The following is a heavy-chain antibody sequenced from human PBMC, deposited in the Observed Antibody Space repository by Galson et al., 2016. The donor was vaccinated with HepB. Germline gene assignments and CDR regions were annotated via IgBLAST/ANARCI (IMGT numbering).Heavy chain of an antibody. CDR1: GASISSHY. J-gene: IGHJ5*02. Sequence: LSLTCTVSGASISSHYWGWIRQPPGKGLEWIAYIYDSGSTNYKPSLKSRVTISIDTSKNQFSLKLSSVTAADTAFYYCARDLGYDNNKWFDPWGQGTLVTVSS. CDR3: ARDLGYDNNKWFDP. V-gene: IGHV4-59*11. CDR2: IYDSGST. D-gene: IGHD3-22*01.